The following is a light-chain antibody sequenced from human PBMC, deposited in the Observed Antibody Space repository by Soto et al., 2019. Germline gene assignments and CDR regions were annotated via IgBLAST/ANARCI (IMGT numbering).Light chain of an antibody. V-gene: IGKV3-20*01. Sequence: ATLSCRAHPRLSSCLAWYQQKPGQAPRLLIYGASTGATGIPDRISGSGSGTDFSLTISRLESEDFAVYYCQQYGGSPRTFGQGTKVDIK. CDR2: GAS. J-gene: IGKJ1*01. CDR1: PRLSSC. CDR3: QQYGGSPRT.